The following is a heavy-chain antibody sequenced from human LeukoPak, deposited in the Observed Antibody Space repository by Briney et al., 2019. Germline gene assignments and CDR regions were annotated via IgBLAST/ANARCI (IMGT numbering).Heavy chain of an antibody. V-gene: IGHV3-7*01. CDR2: IKQDGSEK. J-gene: IGHJ4*02. CDR3: ARGGRAVAGPYFDY. CDR1: GLTFSTYW. Sequence: PGGSLRLSCAASGLTFSTYWMTWVRQAPGKGLEWVANIKQDGSEKYYVDSVKGRFTISRDNAKSSLYLQMNGLRAEDTAVYYCARGGRAVAGPYFDYWDQGTLVTVSS. D-gene: IGHD6-19*01.